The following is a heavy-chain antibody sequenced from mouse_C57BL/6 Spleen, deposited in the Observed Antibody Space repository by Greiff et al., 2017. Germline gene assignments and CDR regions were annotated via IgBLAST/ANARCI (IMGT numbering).Heavy chain of an antibody. CDR2: ISSGGDYI. D-gene: IGHD3-2*02. V-gene: IGHV5-9-1*02. J-gene: IGHJ2*01. Sequence: EVQGVESGEGLVKPGGSLKLSCAASGFTFSSYAMSWVRQTPEKRLEWVAYISSGGDYIYYADTVKGRFTISRDNARNTLYLQMSSLKSEDTAMYYCTREGAAQATFFDYWGQGTTLTVSS. CDR3: TREGAAQATFFDY. CDR1: GFTFSSYA.